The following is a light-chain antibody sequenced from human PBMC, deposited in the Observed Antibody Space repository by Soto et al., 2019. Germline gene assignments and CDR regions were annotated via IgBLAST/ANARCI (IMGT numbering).Light chain of an antibody. Sequence: IQLTQSPSSVSASVGDRVTLTCRASQIVTSWLAWYQQKPGTAPKFLLYASSTLQSGVPSRFSGSGSGTEFTLTISSLQPEDFATYYCQQANNFHLTFGGGTKVEIK. J-gene: IGKJ4*01. CDR1: QIVTSW. CDR2: ASS. V-gene: IGKV1-12*01. CDR3: QQANNFHLT.